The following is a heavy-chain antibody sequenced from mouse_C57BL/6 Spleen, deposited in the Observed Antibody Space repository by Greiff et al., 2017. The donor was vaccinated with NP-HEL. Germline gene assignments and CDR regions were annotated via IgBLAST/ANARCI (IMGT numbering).Heavy chain of an antibody. CDR3: ARRYYGYAMDY. J-gene: IGHJ4*01. CDR2: IDPSDSYT. Sequence: QVQLQQPGAELVRPGTSVKLSCKASGYTFTSYWMHWVKQRPGQGLEWIGVIDPSDSYTNYNQKFKGKATLTVDTSSSTAYMQLSSLTSEDSAVYYCARRYYGYAMDYWGQGTSVTVSS. V-gene: IGHV1-59*01. D-gene: IGHD1-1*01. CDR1: GYTFTSYW.